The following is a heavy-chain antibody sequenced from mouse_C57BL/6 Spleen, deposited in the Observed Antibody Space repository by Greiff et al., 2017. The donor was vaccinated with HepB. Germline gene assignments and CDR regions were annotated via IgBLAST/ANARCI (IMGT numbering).Heavy chain of an antibody. CDR3: ARGGNYPRAMDY. D-gene: IGHD2-1*01. CDR1: GYSITSGYY. Sequence: EVKLLESGPGLVKPSQSLSLTCSVTGYSITSGYYWNWIRQFPGNKLEWMGYISYDGSNNYNPSLKNRISITRDTSKNQFFLKLNSVTTEDTATYYCARGGNYPRAMDYWGQGTSVTVSS. CDR2: ISYDGSN. J-gene: IGHJ4*01. V-gene: IGHV3-6*01.